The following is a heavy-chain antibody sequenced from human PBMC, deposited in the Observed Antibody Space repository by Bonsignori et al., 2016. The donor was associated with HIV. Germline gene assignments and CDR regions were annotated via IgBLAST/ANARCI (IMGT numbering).Heavy chain of an antibody. V-gene: IGHV4-38-2*02. CDR2: IYHSGST. Sequence: WIRQPPGKGLEWIGSIYHSGSTYYNPSLKSRVTISVDTSKNHFSLKLSSVTAADTAVYYCARAGRYYYDSSGYYRGKDYFDYWGQGTLVTVSS. D-gene: IGHD3-22*01. J-gene: IGHJ4*02. CDR3: ARAGRYYYDSSGYYRGKDYFDY.